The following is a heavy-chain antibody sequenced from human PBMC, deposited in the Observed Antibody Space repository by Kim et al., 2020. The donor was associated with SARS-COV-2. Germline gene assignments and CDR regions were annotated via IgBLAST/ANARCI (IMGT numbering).Heavy chain of an antibody. Sequence: ADSVKGRFTISRDNSKNTLYLQMNSLRDEDTAVYYCARGYGDFYYYGMDVWGQGTTVTVSS. CDR3: ARGYGDFYYYGMDV. V-gene: IGHV3-30*07. D-gene: IGHD4-17*01. J-gene: IGHJ6*02.